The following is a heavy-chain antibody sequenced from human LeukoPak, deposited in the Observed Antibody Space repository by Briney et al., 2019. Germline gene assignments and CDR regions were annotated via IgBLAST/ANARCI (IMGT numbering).Heavy chain of an antibody. CDR2: INSDGSST. V-gene: IGHV3-74*01. CDR3: ARDGPDSSGYGILDY. J-gene: IGHJ4*02. D-gene: IGHD3-22*01. Sequence: GGSLRLSCAASGFTFSSYAMHWVRQAPGKGLVWVSRINSDGSSTSYADSVKGRFTISRDNAKNTLYLQMNSLRAEDTAVYYCARDGPDSSGYGILDYWGQETLVTVSS. CDR1: GFTFSSYA.